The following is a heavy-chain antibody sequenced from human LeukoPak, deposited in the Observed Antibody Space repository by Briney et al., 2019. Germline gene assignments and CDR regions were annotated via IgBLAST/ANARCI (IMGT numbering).Heavy chain of an antibody. D-gene: IGHD6-19*01. CDR2: IYHSGNT. CDR3: ARGDIAVAPSGVFDI. V-gene: IGHV4-38-2*02. J-gene: IGHJ3*02. Sequence: SETLSLTCTVSGYSISSGYYWGCIRQPPGKGLEWIGSIYHSGNTYYNPSLKSRVTISLDTSKNQFSLKLSSVTAVDTAMYYCARGDIAVAPSGVFDIWGQGTMVTVSS. CDR1: GYSISSGYY.